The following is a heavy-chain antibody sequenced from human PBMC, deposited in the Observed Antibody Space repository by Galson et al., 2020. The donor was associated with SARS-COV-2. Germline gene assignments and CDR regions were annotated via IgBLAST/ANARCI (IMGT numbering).Heavy chain of an antibody. CDR2: IYYSGTT. V-gene: IGHV4-59*01. D-gene: IGHD2-15*01. CDR3: AREKVPREFSVDNCYIYYYGMDV. CDR1: GRSISSYY. Sequence: SETLSLTCTVSGRSISSYYWSWIRQPPGTGLEWIGHIYYSGTTNYNPSFKSRVTISVDTSRNQFSIRLSSVTAADTAVYYCAREKVPREFSVDNCYIYYYGMDVWGQGTTVTVSS. J-gene: IGHJ6*02.